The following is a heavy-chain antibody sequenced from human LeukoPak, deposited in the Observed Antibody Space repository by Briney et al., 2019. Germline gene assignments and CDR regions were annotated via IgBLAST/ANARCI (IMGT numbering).Heavy chain of an antibody. CDR1: GFTFNSYA. CDR2: ISNDGSKK. V-gene: IGHV3-30-3*01. CDR3: AREYGDY. J-gene: IGHJ4*01. Sequence: GRSLRLSCAASGFTFNSYAMHWVRQAPGKGLDWVAVISNDGSKKNYADSVKGRITISRDNSKDTLYLQMNSLRAEDTAVFDCAREYGDY. D-gene: IGHD4-17*01.